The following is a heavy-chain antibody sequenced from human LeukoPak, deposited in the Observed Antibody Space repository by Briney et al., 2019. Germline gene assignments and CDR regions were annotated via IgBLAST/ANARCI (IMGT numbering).Heavy chain of an antibody. CDR3: ARGRGSSSWFGRPSLRFDY. J-gene: IGHJ4*02. V-gene: IGHV1-8*01. Sequence: GASVKVSCKASGYTFTSYDINWVRQATGQGLEWMGWMNPNSGNTGYAQKFQGRVTMTRNTSISTAYMELSSLRSEDKAVYYCARGRGSSSWFGRPSLRFDYWGQGTLVTVSS. CDR1: GYTFTSYD. CDR2: MNPNSGNT. D-gene: IGHD6-13*01.